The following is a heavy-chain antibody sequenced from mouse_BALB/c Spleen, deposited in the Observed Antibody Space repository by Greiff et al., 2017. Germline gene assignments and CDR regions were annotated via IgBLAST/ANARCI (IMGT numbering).Heavy chain of an antibody. J-gene: IGHJ4*01. CDR3: ARQQVYYAMDY. CDR1: GFTFSSYA. Sequence: EVKLMESGGGLVKPGGSLKLSCAASGFTFSSYAMSWVRQSPEKRLAWVAEISSGGSFTYYPDPVTGRVTISRDNAKNTLYLEMSSLRSEDTAMYYCARQQVYYAMDYWGQGTAVTVSS. D-gene: IGHD6-1*01. CDR2: ISSGGSFT. V-gene: IGHV5-9-4*01.